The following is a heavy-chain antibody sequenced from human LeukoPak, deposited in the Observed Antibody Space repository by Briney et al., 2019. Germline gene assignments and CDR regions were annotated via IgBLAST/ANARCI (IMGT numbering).Heavy chain of an antibody. V-gene: IGHV3-48*01. CDR1: GFNFSGFA. CDR2: ITTRSTTK. J-gene: IGHJ4*02. Sequence: GGSLRLSCGASGFNFSGFAMNWARQAPGKGLEWVAYITTRSTTKLYADSVKGRFTVSRDNGKNSVYLQMDSLRAEDTATYYSARGTGDYWGQGTRVTVSS. CDR3: ARGTGDY.